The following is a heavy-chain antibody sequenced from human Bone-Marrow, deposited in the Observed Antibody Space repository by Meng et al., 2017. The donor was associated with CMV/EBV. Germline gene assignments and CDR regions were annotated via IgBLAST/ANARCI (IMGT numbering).Heavy chain of an antibody. CDR2: IIPIFGTA. J-gene: IGHJ6*02. V-gene: IGHV1-69*05. CDR3: ARVMGSMSDALYGMDV. Sequence: SVKVSCKASGGTFSSYAISWVRQAPGQGLEWMGGIIPIFGTANYAQKFQGRVTITTDESTSTAYMELSSLRSEDTAVYYCARVMGSMSDALYGMDVWGQGTTVTVSS. CDR1: GGTFSSYA. D-gene: IGHD2/OR15-2a*01.